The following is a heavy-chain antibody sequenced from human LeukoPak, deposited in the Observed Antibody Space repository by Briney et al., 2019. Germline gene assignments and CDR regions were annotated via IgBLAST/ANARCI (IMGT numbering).Heavy chain of an antibody. CDR2: IIPIFCTA. D-gene: IGHD2-2*03. CDR3: ARTDLGNVAFDY. Sequence: SVKVSCKASGGTFSSYAISWVRQAPGQGLEWMGGIIPIFCTANYAQKFQGRVTITADESTSTAYMELSSLRSEDTAVYYCARTDLGNVAFDYWGQGTLVTVSS. CDR1: GGTFSSYA. V-gene: IGHV1-69*13. J-gene: IGHJ4*02.